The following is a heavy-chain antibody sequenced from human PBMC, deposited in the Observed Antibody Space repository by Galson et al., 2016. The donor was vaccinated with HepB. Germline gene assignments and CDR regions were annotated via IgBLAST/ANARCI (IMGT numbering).Heavy chain of an antibody. J-gene: IGHJ6*02. CDR1: GGSLRNYG. Sequence: SVKVSCKASGGSLRNYGLSWLRQAPGQGLEWMGRLIPVLSMSNYTQKFQGRVTITADRSTNIGYMELSSLRSEDTAVYYCATGRIVAAGTSHYYAADTWGQGTTVTVSS. V-gene: IGHV1-69*04. CDR3: ATGRIVAAGTSHYYAADT. D-gene: IGHD6-13*01. CDR2: LIPVLSMS.